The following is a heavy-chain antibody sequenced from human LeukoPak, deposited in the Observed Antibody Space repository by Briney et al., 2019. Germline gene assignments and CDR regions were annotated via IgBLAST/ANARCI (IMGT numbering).Heavy chain of an antibody. CDR2: IYYTGNT. J-gene: IGHJ4*02. CDR1: GGSVSSSIYH. V-gene: IGHV4-39*01. CDR3: ARLRTRTPGDY. D-gene: IGHD1-1*01. Sequence: SETLSLTCSVSGGSVSSSIYHWGWIRQPPGKGLEWIGSIYYTGNTYYNPSLKSRLTISVDTSKNQFSLKVRSATAADTALYYCARLRTRTPGDYWGQGTLVTVSS.